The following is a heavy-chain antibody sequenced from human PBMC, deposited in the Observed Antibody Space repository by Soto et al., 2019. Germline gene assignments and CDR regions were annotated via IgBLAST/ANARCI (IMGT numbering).Heavy chain of an antibody. CDR3: ARVKTDYSNPRGPFFFYGMDV. V-gene: IGHV3-30-3*01. D-gene: IGHD4-4*01. CDR1: EFTFSSYA. CDR2: ISYDGGHK. J-gene: IGHJ6*02. Sequence: VQLVESGGGVVHPERSLRLSCSASEFTFSSYAMHWVRQAPGKGLEWVARISYDGGHKFYGDSVRGRFTISRDSSKTTVFLQMNSLRPEDTAAYYCARVKTDYSNPRGPFFFYGMDVWGQGTAVTVSS.